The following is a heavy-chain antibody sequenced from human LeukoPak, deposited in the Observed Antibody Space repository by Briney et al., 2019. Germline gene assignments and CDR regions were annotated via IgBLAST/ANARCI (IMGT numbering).Heavy chain of an antibody. CDR2: INHSGST. D-gene: IGHD3-10*01. CDR1: GGSFSGYY. Sequence: SETLSLTCAVYGGSFSGYYWSWIRQPPGKGLEWIGEINHSGSTNYNPSLKSRVTISVDTSKNQFSPKLSSVTAADTAVYYCARWYYYGSGSGFDPWGQGTLVTVSS. J-gene: IGHJ5*02. V-gene: IGHV4-34*01. CDR3: ARWYYYGSGSGFDP.